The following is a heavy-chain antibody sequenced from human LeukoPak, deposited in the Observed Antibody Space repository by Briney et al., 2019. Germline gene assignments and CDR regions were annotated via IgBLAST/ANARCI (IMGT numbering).Heavy chain of an antibody. V-gene: IGHV3-48*04. CDR2: ISSSSSTI. D-gene: IGHD6-19*01. CDR3: ARARVAVAGTYYYYYYMDV. CDR1: GFTFSSYS. J-gene: IGHJ6*03. Sequence: GGSLRPSCAASGFTFSSYSMNWVRQAPGKGLEWVSYISSSSSTIYYADSVKGRFTISRDNAKNSLYLQMNSLRAEDTAVYYCARARVAVAGTYYYYYYMDVWGKGTTVTVSS.